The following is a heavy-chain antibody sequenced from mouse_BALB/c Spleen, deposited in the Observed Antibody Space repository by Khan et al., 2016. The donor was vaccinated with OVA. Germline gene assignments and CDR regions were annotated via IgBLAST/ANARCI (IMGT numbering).Heavy chain of an antibody. Sequence: EVELVESGGDSVKPGGSLKLSCAASGFTFSSYGMSWVRRTPDKRLEWVATISSGGSYPYYPDIGKGRSTIPRDNAKNTLYLQMSSLKSEDTAMYYCSRQPGYYGSRSYFDYWGQGTTLTVSS. D-gene: IGHD1-1*01. CDR3: SRQPGYYGSRSYFDY. CDR1: GFTFSSYG. V-gene: IGHV5-6*01. CDR2: ISSGGSYP. J-gene: IGHJ2*01.